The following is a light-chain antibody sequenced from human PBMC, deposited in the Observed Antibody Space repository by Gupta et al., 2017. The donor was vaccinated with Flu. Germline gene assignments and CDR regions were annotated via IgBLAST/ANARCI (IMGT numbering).Light chain of an antibody. J-gene: IGLJ3*02. CDR1: SIKSHY. Sequence: QTVRITCQGVSIKSHYASWYQQKSGQAPVLVIDGKNNRTSGIPDRYSGSSSGNTASLTITGAQAEVEADYYCNIRDSSGNQHWVFGGGTKLTVV. CDR3: NIRDSSGNQHWV. V-gene: IGLV3-19*01. CDR2: GKN.